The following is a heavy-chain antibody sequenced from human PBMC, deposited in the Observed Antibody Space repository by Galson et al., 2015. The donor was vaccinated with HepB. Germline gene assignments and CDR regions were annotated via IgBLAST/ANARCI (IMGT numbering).Heavy chain of an antibody. D-gene: IGHD6-19*01. V-gene: IGHV3-23*01. CDR3: AKGGWGDH. CDR1: GFTFSLYA. J-gene: IGHJ4*02. CDR2: VSGSGDRT. Sequence: SLRLSCAASGFTFSLYAMSWVRQAPGKGLEWVSVVSGSGDRTDYTDSVKGRFTISRDNSKHTVYLQINSLRAEDTAVYYCAKGGWGDHWGQGVLVTVSS.